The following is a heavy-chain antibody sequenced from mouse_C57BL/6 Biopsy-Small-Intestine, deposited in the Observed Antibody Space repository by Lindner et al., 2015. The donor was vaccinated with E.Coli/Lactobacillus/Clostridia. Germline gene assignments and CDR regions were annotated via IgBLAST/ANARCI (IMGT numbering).Heavy chain of an antibody. CDR2: IIPILGVA. CDR3: ARRDGVAGTAPSHYYGMDV. Sequence: SVKVSCKASGGTFTSNTISWVRQAPGQGLEWMGGIIPILGVANYAQKFQGRVTITADKSTSTVYMELSSLRSDDTAVCYCARRDGVAGTAPSHYYGMDVWGQGTTVTVSS. V-gene: IGHV1-18*01. CDR1: GGTFTSNT. J-gene: IGHJ1*01. D-gene: IGHD1-1*01.